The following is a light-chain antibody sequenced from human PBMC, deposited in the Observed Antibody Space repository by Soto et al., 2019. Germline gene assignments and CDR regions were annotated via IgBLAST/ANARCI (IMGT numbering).Light chain of an antibody. CDR3: QQYNSY. J-gene: IGKJ3*01. CDR1: QSISSW. CDR2: DAS. V-gene: IGKV1-5*01. Sequence: DIQMTQSPSTLSASVGDRVTITCRASQSISSWLAWYQQKPGKAPKLLIYDASSLESGVPSRFTGSGSGTEFTLTVSSLQPDDFAADDCQQYNSYFGPGTKVDIK.